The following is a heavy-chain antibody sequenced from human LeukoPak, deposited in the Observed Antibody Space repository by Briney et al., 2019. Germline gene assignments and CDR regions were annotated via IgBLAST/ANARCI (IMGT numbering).Heavy chain of an antibody. CDR3: ARSQGGTMSLRHFDL. D-gene: IGHD3-22*01. Sequence: GGSLTHSCAASGFTVSSNYMNWLRQAPGKGLEWVSVINSGGNAYYADSVKGRFTISRDNSKNMLFLQMNSLRAEDTAVYYCARSQGGTMSLRHFDLWGRGTLVTVSS. J-gene: IGHJ2*01. CDR2: INSGGNA. CDR1: GFTVSSNY. V-gene: IGHV3-53*01.